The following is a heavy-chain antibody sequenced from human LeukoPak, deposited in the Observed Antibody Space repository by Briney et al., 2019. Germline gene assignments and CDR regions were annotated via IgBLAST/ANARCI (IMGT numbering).Heavy chain of an antibody. J-gene: IGHJ6*02. D-gene: IGHD3-9*01. Sequence: GGSLRLSCAASGFTFSSYWMHWVRQAPGKGLVWVSRINSDGRSTSYADSVKGRFTISRDNAKNTLYLQMNSLRAEDTAVYYCARPRSDILSGFHYYYGMDVWGQGTTVTVSS. V-gene: IGHV3-74*01. CDR1: GFTFSSYW. CDR3: ARPRSDILSGFHYYYGMDV. CDR2: INSDGRST.